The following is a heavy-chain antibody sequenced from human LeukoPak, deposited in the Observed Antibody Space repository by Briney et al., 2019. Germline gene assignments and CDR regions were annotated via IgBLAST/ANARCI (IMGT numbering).Heavy chain of an antibody. Sequence: SETLSLTCTVSGGSISGYSWSWIRQPPGKGLEWIGYIYYSGTTNYNPSLRSRVTISVDTSKNQFSLRLSSVTATDTAVYYCARLHSSRTEEFDPWGQGTLVTVSS. V-gene: IGHV4-59*01. CDR3: ARLHSSRTEEFDP. CDR1: GGSISGYS. J-gene: IGHJ5*02. CDR2: IYYSGTT.